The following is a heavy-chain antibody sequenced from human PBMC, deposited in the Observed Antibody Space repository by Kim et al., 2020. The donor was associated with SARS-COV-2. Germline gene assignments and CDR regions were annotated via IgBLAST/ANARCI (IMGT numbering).Heavy chain of an antibody. V-gene: IGHV3-7*01. CDR2: IKEDATEQ. CDR1: GFPFSVDS. CDR3: ARGLRWCDY. J-gene: IGHJ4*02. D-gene: IGHD2-8*01. Sequence: GGSLRLSCTASGFPFSVDSMTWVRQAPGKGLEWVANIKEDATEQSYVDSVKGRFTISRDDAKNSLYLQMNSLRAEDTAVYYCARGLRWCDYWGQGALVTV.